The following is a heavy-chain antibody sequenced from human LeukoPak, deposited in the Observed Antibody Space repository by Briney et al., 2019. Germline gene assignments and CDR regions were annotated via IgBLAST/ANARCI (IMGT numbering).Heavy chain of an antibody. J-gene: IGHJ3*01. V-gene: IGHV4-61*01. CDR1: GGSISSSSYY. CDR3: ARDLSVNAFDL. Sequence: SETLSLTCTVSGGSISSSSYYWGWIRQPPGKGLEWIAYMHGSGSPNYNPSLASRLTLSVDATENLLSLKLTSVTAADTAVYFCARDLSVNAFDLWGQGTLVTVSS. CDR2: MHGSGSP. D-gene: IGHD2/OR15-2a*01.